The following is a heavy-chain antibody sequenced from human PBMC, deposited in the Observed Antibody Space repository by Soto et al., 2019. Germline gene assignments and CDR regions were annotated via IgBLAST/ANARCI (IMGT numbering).Heavy chain of an antibody. CDR2: ISAYNGNT. J-gene: IGHJ6*03. V-gene: IGHV1-18*01. Sequence: QVQLVQSGAEVKKPGASVKVSCKASGYTFTSYGISWVRQAPGQVLEWMGWISAYNGNTNYAQKLQGRLTMTTDTSTSTAYRELGCLRSVDTAVNCCEGDLFTTFTTDYYYYLDVWGKGTTVTVSS. CDR3: EGDLFTTFTTDYYYYLDV. D-gene: IGHD4-17*01. CDR1: GYTFTSYG.